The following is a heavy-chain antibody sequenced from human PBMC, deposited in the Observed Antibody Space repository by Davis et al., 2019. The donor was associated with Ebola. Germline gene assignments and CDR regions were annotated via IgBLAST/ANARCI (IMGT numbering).Heavy chain of an antibody. D-gene: IGHD4-17*01. CDR2: IYSGGST. CDR3: AKGLRNWYFDL. V-gene: IGHV3-53*01. J-gene: IGHJ2*01. CDR1: GFTVSSNY. Sequence: GESLKISCAASGFTVSSNYMSWVRQAPGKGLEWVSVIYSGGSTYYADSVKGRFTISRDNSKNTLYLQMNSLRAEDTAVYYCAKGLRNWYFDLWGRGTLVTVSS.